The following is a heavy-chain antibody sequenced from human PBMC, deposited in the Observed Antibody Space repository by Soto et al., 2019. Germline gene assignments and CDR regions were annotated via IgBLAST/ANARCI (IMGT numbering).Heavy chain of an antibody. CDR2: ISGSGGST. J-gene: IGHJ4*02. D-gene: IGHD2-15*01. CDR1: GFTFSSYA. CDR3: AKDPPRYCSGSSCYMPTDYFDY. V-gene: IGHV3-23*01. Sequence: EVQLLESGGGLVQPGGSLRLSCAASGFTFSSYAMSWVRQAPGKGLEWVSAISGSGGSTYYADSVKGRFTISRDNSKNTLYLQMNSLRAEDTAVYYCAKDPPRYCSGSSCYMPTDYFDYWGQGTLVTVSS.